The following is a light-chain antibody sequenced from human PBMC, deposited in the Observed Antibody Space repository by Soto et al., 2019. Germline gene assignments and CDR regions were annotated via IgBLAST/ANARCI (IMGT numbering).Light chain of an antibody. CDR1: QSDSNK. Sequence: EIVMTQSPATLSVSPGERATLSCRASQSDSNKLAWYQHKPGQAPRLLIYDTSTRVAGIPARFTGSGSGTDFTLTISSLKSEAFAVHCCQQYNLWGSISVSQGTRLESK. J-gene: IGKJ5*01. CDR3: QQYNLWGSIS. V-gene: IGKV3-15*01. CDR2: DTS.